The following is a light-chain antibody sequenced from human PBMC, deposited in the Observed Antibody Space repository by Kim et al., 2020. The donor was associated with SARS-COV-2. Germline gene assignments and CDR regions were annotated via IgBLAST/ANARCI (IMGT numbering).Light chain of an antibody. Sequence: ASPGERANLSCRASQSVSSNLAWYQQKPGQAPRLLMYGASTRATGIPARFSGSGSGTEFTLTISSLQSEDFAVYYCQQYNNWRWTFGQGTKVDIK. CDR3: QQYNNWRWT. CDR2: GAS. CDR1: QSVSSN. J-gene: IGKJ1*01. V-gene: IGKV3-15*01.